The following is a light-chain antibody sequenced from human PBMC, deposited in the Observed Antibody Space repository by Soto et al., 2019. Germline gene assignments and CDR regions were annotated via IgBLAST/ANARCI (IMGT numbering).Light chain of an antibody. J-gene: IGKJ2*01. CDR1: QGISTY. CDR3: QQLNSDWYA. V-gene: IGKV1-9*01. CDR2: GAS. Sequence: DIQLTQSPSFLSASVGDRVTITCRASQGISTYLAWYLQRPGKAPKLLIYGASTLQSGVPSRFSGSGSGTEFTLTISSPQPEDFGTYYCQQLNSDWYAFGQGTKLEIK.